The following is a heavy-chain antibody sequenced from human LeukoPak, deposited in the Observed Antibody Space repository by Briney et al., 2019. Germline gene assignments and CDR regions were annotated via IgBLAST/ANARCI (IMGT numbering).Heavy chain of an antibody. CDR2: IYYSGST. J-gene: IGHJ3*02. D-gene: IGHD3-3*01. V-gene: IGHV4-39*01. CDR3: ATPRTDFWSGYYALYAFDI. Sequence: SETLSLTCTVSGGSISSSSSYWGWIRQPPGKGLEWIGSIYYSGSTYYNPSLKSRVTISVDTSKNQFSLKLSSVTAADTAVYYCATPRTDFWSGYYALYAFDIWGQGTMVTVSS. CDR1: GGSISSSSSY.